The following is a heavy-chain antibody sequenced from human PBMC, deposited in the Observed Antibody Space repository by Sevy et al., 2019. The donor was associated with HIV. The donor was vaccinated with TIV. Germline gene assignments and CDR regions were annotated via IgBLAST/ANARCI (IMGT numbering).Heavy chain of an antibody. CDR3: ARDAMVRGVITGYFDY. CDR1: GFTFSSYW. CDR2: IKQDGSEK. V-gene: IGHV3-7*01. J-gene: IGHJ4*02. Sequence: GGSLRLSCAASGFTFSSYWMSWVRQAPGKGLEWVANIKQDGSEKYYVDSVKGRFTISRDNAKNSLYLQMNSLRAEDTAVYYCARDAMVRGVITGYFDYWGQGTLVTVPS. D-gene: IGHD3-10*01.